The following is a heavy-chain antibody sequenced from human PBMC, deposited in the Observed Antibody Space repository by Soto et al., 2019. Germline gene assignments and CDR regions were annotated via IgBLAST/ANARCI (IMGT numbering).Heavy chain of an antibody. CDR3: ATRSSDYYFY. V-gene: IGHV3-48*03. CDR1: GLTLSNFE. J-gene: IGHJ4*02. CDR2: ISIGARSI. Sequence: GGSLRLSCAASGLTLSNFETDWVRQAPGKGLEWIAYISIGARSIHYADSVRGRLTISRDDAENSVFLQMDRLSAEDTAVYFCATRSSDYYFYWGQGALVTV. D-gene: IGHD4-17*01.